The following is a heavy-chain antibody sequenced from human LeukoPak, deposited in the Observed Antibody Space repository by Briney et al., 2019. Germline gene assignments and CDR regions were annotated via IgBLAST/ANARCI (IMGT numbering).Heavy chain of an antibody. CDR1: GFTFSSYA. J-gene: IGHJ3*02. Sequence: PGGSLRLSCAASGFTFSSYAMSWVRQAPGKGLEWVSAISGSGGSTYYADSVKGRFTISRDNSKNTLYLQMNSLRAEDTAVYYCAKDLTTYYSHTDAFDIWGQGTMVTVSS. CDR2: ISGSGGST. D-gene: IGHD3-10*01. V-gene: IGHV3-23*01. CDR3: AKDLTTYYSHTDAFDI.